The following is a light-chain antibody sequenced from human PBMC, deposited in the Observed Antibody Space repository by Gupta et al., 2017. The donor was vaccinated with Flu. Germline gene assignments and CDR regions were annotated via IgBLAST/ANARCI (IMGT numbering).Light chain of an antibody. V-gene: IGLV3-25*03. CDR3: QSADSSGTDV. Sequence: PGKTARITCAGDAVPKQYAYWYQQKPGQAPVLVIYKDSERPSGIPERFAGSSAGTTVTLTISGVQAEDEADYYCQSADSSGTDVFGTGTKVTVL. CDR2: KDS. CDR1: AVPKQY. J-gene: IGLJ1*01.